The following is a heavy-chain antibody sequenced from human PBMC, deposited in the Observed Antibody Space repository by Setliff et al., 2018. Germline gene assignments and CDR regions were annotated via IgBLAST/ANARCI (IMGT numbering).Heavy chain of an antibody. V-gene: IGHV4-61*08. J-gene: IGHJ5*02. CDR3: ARAAKYDSSSYYGLWLDP. CDR1: GGSITRGGGFY. Sequence: SETLSLTCSVSGGSITRGGGFYWAWIRQPPGKELEWIGSFYSSGGTNYNPSLKSRVTISVDTSKNQFSLKLSSVTAADTAVYYCARAAKYDSSSYYGLWLDPWGQGTLVTVSS. CDR2: FYSSGGT. D-gene: IGHD3-22*01.